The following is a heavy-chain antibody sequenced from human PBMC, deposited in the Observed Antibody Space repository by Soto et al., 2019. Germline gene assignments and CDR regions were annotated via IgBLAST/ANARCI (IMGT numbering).Heavy chain of an antibody. J-gene: IGHJ4*02. CDR3: AREGNLGRWLQPLDF. CDR2: IHYNGNT. D-gene: IGHD5-12*01. V-gene: IGHV4-59*01. Sequence: PSETLSLTCTVSGDSIGAYSWSWVRQPPGKGLEWIGNIHYNGNTKYSPSLKSRVTMSVDTSMNHFSLRLISVTAADTAIYFCAREGNLGRWLQPLDFWGQGTLVT. CDR1: GDSIGAYS.